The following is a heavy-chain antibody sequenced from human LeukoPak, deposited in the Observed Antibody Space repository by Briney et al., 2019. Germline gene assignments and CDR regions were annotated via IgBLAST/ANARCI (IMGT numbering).Heavy chain of an antibody. J-gene: IGHJ4*02. CDR3: GKDAWRFGDSLLYYSDY. V-gene: IGHV3-23*01. D-gene: IGHD3-10*01. CDR1: GFTFSNYG. CDR2: ISISGGST. Sequence: GGSLRLSCAASGFTFSNYGMSWVRQAPGKGLEWVSVISISGGSTYYADSVKGRFTISRDNSKNTMYLKINSLITAATAVYYCGKDAWRFGDSLLYYSDYWGQGTLVTVSS.